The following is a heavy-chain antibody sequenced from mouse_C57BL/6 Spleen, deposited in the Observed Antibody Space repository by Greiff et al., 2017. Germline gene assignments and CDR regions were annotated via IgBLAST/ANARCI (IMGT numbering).Heavy chain of an antibody. V-gene: IGHV1-52*01. J-gene: IGHJ4*01. CDR2: IDPSDSET. CDR3: AKAGRNYAMDY. CDR1: GYTFTSYW. Sequence: QVHVKQPGAELVRPGSSVKLSCKASGYTFTSYWMHWVKQRPIQGLEWIGNIDPSDSETHYNQKFKDKATLTVDKSSSTAYMQLSSLTSEDSAVYYCAKAGRNYAMDYWGQGTSVTVSS.